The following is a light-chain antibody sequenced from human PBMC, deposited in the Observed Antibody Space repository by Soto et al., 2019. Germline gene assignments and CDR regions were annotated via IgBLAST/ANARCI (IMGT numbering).Light chain of an antibody. J-gene: IGKJ1*01. CDR1: QSISKH. CDR3: QLYVCFSPG. V-gene: IGKV1-5*01. CDR2: YSS. Sequence: DVQMTQSPSTLSASVGDRVTITCRASQSISKHLAWYQLRPGKAPRPLIYYSSTLDRGVPSRFSGSGSGTEFPNTVLTLQPHDVATYHCQLYVCFSPGFGQGPKVGI.